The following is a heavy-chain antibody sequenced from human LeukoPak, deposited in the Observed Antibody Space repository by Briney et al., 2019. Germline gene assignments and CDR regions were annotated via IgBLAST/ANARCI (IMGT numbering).Heavy chain of an antibody. CDR3: ARTIAVAGIPAWFDP. V-gene: IGHV4-59*08. CDR1: GGSTSSYY. CDR2: IYYSGST. Sequence: SETLSLTCTVSGGSTSSYYWSWIRQPPGKGLEWIGYIYYSGSTNYNPSLKSRVTISVDTSKNQFSLKLSSVTAADTAVYYCARTIAVAGIPAWFDPWGQGTLVTVSS. J-gene: IGHJ5*02. D-gene: IGHD6-19*01.